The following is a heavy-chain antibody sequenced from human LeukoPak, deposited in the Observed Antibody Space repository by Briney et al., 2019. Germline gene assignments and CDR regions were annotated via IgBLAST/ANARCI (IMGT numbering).Heavy chain of an antibody. D-gene: IGHD3-22*01. CDR3: AKDEMYYYDSSGYYYAEAPEY. V-gene: IGHV3-23*01. CDR1: GFTFSSYA. CDR2: ISGSGGST. J-gene: IGHJ4*02. Sequence: GGSLRLSCAASGFTFSSYAMSWVRQAPGKGLEWVSAISGSGGSTYYADSVKGRFTISRDNSKNTLYLQMNSLRAEDTAVYYCAKDEMYYYDSSGYYYAEAPEYWGRGTLVTVSS.